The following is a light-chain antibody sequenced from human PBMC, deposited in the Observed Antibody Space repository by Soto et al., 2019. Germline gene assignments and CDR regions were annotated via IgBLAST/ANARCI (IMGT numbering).Light chain of an antibody. CDR2: AAS. CDR1: QSISIH. Sequence: DIQMTQSPSSLSASVGDRATITCRASQSISIHLNWYKQKPGKAPKLLIYAASSLQSGVPSRFSGSGSGTDFTLTISSLKPEDFATYYCQQSYSTPWTFGQGTKVDIK. V-gene: IGKV1-39*01. CDR3: QQSYSTPWT. J-gene: IGKJ1*01.